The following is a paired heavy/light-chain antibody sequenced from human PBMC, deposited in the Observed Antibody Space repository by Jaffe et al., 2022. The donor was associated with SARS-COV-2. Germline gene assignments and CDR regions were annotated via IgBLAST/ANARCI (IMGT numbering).Heavy chain of an antibody. D-gene: IGHD1-26*01. CDR1: GFTFSAYA. CDR2: ISYDGSNK. J-gene: IGHJ3*02. CDR3: ARPRGGSYFDAFDI. Sequence: QVQLVESGGGVVQPGRSLRLSCAASGFTFSAYAIHWVRQAPDKGLEWVSVISYDGSNKYYADSVKGRFTVSRDNSKNTLFLQMNSLRAEDSAVYYCARPRGGSYFDAFDIWGQGTMVTVSS. V-gene: IGHV3-30*04.
Light chain of an antibody. V-gene: IGKV4-1*01. J-gene: IGKJ1*01. Sequence: DIVMTQSPDSLAESLGERATINCKSSQSVLHSSNNKNYLAWYQQKPGQPPKLLIYWASTRESGVPDRFSGTGSGTDFTLTISSLQAEDVAVYYCQQYYTSPWTFGQGTKVEIK. CDR1: QSVLHSSNNKNY. CDR3: QQYYTSPWT. CDR2: WAS.